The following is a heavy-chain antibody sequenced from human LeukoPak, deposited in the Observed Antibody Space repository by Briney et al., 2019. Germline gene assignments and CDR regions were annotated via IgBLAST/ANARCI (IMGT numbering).Heavy chain of an antibody. D-gene: IGHD3-22*01. Sequence: PGGSLRLSCAASGLTFSSYSMNWVRQAPGKGLEWVSSISSSSSYIYYADSVKGRFTISRDNAKNSLYLQMNSLRAEDTAVYYCAKGLEWYYDSSGYRNWGQGTLVTVSS. V-gene: IGHV3-21*01. CDR1: GLTFSSYS. CDR3: AKGLEWYYDSSGYRN. CDR2: ISSSSSYI. J-gene: IGHJ4*02.